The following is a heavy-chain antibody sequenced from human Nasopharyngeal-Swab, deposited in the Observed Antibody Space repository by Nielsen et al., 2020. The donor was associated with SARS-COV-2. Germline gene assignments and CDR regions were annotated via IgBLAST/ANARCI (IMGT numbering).Heavy chain of an antibody. J-gene: IGHJ4*02. CDR2: VFSSGST. Sequence: SETLSLTCVVSGASISNRNNYWGWIRQSPGKGLEWIGTVFSSGSTYNPSLKSRVTMSVDTSKNQFSLKLTPVTAADTAVYYCARDESGDYLGLPFDHWGRGTLVTVSS. CDR1: GASISNRNNY. V-gene: IGHV4-39*07. D-gene: IGHD4-17*01. CDR3: ARDESGDYLGLPFDH.